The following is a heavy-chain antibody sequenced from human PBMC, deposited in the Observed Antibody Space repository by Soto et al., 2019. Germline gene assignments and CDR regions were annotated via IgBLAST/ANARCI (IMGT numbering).Heavy chain of an antibody. CDR2: ISAYNGNT. CDR1: GYTFTNFG. D-gene: IGHD4-4*01. CDR3: ARLWGHYSNYPWDNWFDP. J-gene: IGHJ5*02. Sequence: ASVKVSCKASGYTFTNFGISWVRQAPGQGLEWMGWISAYNGNTNYAQKFQGRVTMTTDTSTSTAYMELRSLRSDDTAVYYCARLWGHYSNYPWDNWFDPWGQGTLVTVSS. V-gene: IGHV1-18*01.